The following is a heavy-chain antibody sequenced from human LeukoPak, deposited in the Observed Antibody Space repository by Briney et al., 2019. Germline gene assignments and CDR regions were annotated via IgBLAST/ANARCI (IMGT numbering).Heavy chain of an antibody. CDR2: INEDGSGK. V-gene: IGHV3-7*03. CDR1: GFTFSSYW. J-gene: IGHJ5*02. Sequence: PGGSLRLSCAVSGFTFSSYWMSWVRQAPGKGLEWVANINEDGSGKYYMDSVKGRFTISRDNAKNSLYLQMNSLRAEDTAIYYCMRSEVGRNWFDHWGQGTLVTVSS. D-gene: IGHD3-3*01. CDR3: MRSEVGRNWFDH.